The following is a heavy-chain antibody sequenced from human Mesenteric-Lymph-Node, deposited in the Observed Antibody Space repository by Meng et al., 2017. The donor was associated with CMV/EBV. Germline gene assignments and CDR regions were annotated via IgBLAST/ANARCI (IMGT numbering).Heavy chain of an antibody. CDR1: GSISSGGYS. CDR3: ARVVRGTRGYSYGYFDY. V-gene: IGHV4-31*02. D-gene: IGHD5-18*01. J-gene: IGHJ4*02. Sequence: GSISSGGYSWSGIRQPPGKGLEWIGYIYYSGSTYYNPSLESRVIISVDTSKNQFSLKLSSVTAADTAMYYCARVVRGTRGYSYGYFDYWGQGTLVSLL. CDR2: IYYSGST.